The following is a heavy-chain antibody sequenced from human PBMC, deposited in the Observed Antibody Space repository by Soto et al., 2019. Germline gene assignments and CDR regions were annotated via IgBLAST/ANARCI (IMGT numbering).Heavy chain of an antibody. J-gene: IGHJ5*02. D-gene: IGHD3-3*01. CDR2: ISGSGGST. CDR1: GFTFSSYA. V-gene: IGHV3-23*01. Sequence: EVQLLESGGGLVQPGGSLRLSCAASGFTFSSYAMSWVRQAPGKGLEWVSAISGSGGSTYYADSVKGRFTISRDNSKNTLYLQINSLRAEDTAVYYCAKGGAGITIFGVVYNWFDPWGQGTLVTVSS. CDR3: AKGGAGITIFGVVYNWFDP.